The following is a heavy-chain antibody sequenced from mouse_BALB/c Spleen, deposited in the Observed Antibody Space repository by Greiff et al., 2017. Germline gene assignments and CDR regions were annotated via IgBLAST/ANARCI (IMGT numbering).Heavy chain of an antibody. CDR1: GYSITSGYY. CDR2: ISYDGSN. D-gene: IGHD3-3*01. CDR3: ARDRAGTWYFDV. J-gene: IGHJ1*01. V-gene: IGHV3-6*02. Sequence: EVKLVESGPGLVKPSQSLSLTCSVTGYSITSGYYWNWIRQFPGNKLEWMGYISYDGSNNYNPSLKNRISITRDTSKNQFFLKLNSVTTEDTATYYCARDRAGTWYFDVWGAGTTVTVSS.